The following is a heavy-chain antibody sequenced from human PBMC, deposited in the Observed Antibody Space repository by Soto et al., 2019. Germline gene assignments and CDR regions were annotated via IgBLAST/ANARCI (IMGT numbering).Heavy chain of an antibody. CDR2: IYYSGST. CDR1: GGSISSSSYY. V-gene: IGHV4-39*01. D-gene: IGHD6-19*01. Sequence: QLQLQESGPGLVKPSETLSLTCTVSGGSISSSSYYWGWIRQPPGKGLEWIGSIYYSGSTYYNPSLKSRVTISVDTSKNQFSLKLSSVTAADTAVYYCARHDDQYSSGWYDGWGQGTLVTVSS. CDR3: ARHDDQYSSGWYDG. J-gene: IGHJ5*02.